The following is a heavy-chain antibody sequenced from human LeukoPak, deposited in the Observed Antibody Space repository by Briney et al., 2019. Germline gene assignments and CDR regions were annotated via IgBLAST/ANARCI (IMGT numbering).Heavy chain of an antibody. J-gene: IGHJ4*02. Sequence: SETLSLTCAVYGGSLSGYYWSLIRQPPGKGLEWIGEINHIGSTNYNPSLKSRVTISVDTSKNQFSLKLSSVTAADTAVYYCARAPKGLVGATEAGFDYWGQGTLVTVSS. D-gene: IGHD1-26*01. V-gene: IGHV4-34*01. CDR1: GGSLSGYY. CDR3: ARAPKGLVGATEAGFDY. CDR2: INHIGST.